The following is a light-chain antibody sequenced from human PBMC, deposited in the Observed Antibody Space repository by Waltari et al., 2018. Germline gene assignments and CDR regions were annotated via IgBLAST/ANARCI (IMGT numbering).Light chain of an antibody. CDR3: SSYAGSSKGV. J-gene: IGLJ2*01. V-gene: IGLV2-23*02. CDR2: AVS. CDR1: SRAVGNYKR. Sequence: QSALTHPASVSGSPGQSITISCTGTSRAVGNYKRVSWYQQHPGKAPKLRIYAVSKRPSGVSDRFSGSKSGDMASLTISGLQPEDEAEYFCSSYAGSSKGVFGGGTKVTVL.